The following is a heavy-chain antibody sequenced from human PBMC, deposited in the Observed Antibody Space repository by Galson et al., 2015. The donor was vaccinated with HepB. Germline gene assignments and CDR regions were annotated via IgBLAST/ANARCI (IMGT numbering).Heavy chain of an antibody. CDR2: INPSGGST. J-gene: IGHJ3*02. V-gene: IGHV1-46*03. D-gene: IGHD4-17*01. CDR1: GYTFTSYY. CDR3: ARAFYGDYVNDAFDI. Sequence: SVKVSCKASGYTFTSYYMHWVRQAPGQGLEWMGIINPSGGSTSYAQKFQGRVTMTRDTSTSTVYMELSSLRSEDTAVYYCARAFYGDYVNDAFDIWGQGTMVTVSS.